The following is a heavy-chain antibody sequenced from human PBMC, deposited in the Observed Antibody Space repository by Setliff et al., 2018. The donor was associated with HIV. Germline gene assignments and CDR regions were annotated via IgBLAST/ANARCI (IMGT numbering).Heavy chain of an antibody. CDR3: ARVPYSTSSGFDP. CDR2: IFSSGST. J-gene: IGHJ5*02. D-gene: IGHD6-6*01. Sequence: PSETLSLTCTVSGGSISSGSYYWSWIRQPAGKGLEWIGRIFSSGSTSYNPSLKSRVTISADTSKNQFSLKLSSVTAADTAVYYCARVPYSTSSGFDPWGQGTLVTVS. CDR1: GGSISSGSYY. V-gene: IGHV4-61*02.